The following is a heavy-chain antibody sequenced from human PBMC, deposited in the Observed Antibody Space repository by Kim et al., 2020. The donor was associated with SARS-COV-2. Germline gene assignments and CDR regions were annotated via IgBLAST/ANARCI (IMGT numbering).Heavy chain of an antibody. J-gene: IGHJ1*01. Sequence: GGSLRLSCAASGFTFSSYGMHWVRQAPGKGLEWVAVIWYDGSNKYYADSVKGRFTISRDNSKNTLYLQMNSLRAEDTAVYYCARDMGDYGGNSGYFQHWGQGTLVTVSS. CDR1: GFTFSSYG. CDR3: ARDMGDYGGNSGYFQH. V-gene: IGHV3-33*01. D-gene: IGHD4-17*01. CDR2: IWYDGSNK.